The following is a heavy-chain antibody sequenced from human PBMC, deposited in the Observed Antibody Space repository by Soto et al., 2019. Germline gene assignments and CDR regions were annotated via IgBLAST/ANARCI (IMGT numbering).Heavy chain of an antibody. Sequence: ASVKGSCKVSGYTLTELSMHWVRQAPGKGLEWMGGFDPEDGETMYAQKFQGRVTMTEDTSTDTAYMELSSLRSEDTAVYYCTTGQRPLRFLEWLSRYYFDFWGQGTLVTVSS. CDR2: FDPEDGET. V-gene: IGHV1-24*01. J-gene: IGHJ4*02. CDR1: GYTLTELS. D-gene: IGHD3-3*01. CDR3: TTGQRPLRFLEWLSRYYFDF.